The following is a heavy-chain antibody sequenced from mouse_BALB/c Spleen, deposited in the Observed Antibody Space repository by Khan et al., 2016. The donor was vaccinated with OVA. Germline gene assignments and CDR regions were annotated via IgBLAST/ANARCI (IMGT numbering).Heavy chain of an antibody. CDR2: IYPGNSDT. CDR3: TRNGFGNYESLDY. J-gene: IGHJ2*01. CDR1: GYTFANYW. V-gene: IGHV1-5*01. Sequence: VRLQQSGTVLARPGASVKMSCKGSGYTFANYWMHWVKQRPGQGLEWIGVIYPGNSDTNYNQKFKGKAKLTADTSTSTAYMALNSLTHEDSAVYYCTRNGFGNYESLDYWGQVTTLTVSS. D-gene: IGHD2-1*01.